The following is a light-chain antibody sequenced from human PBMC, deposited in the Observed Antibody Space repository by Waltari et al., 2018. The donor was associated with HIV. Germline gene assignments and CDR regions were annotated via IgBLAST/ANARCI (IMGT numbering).Light chain of an antibody. CDR3: GTWDSSLSAGL. V-gene: IGLV1-51*01. Sequence: QSVLTQPPSVSAAPGQKVTISCSESSSNIGDNYVSWYQQLPGTAPKLLIYDNNKRPSGIPDRFSASKSGTSATLGITGLQTGDEADYYCGTWDSSLSAGLFGGGTKLTVL. CDR1: SSNIGDNY. J-gene: IGLJ2*01. CDR2: DNN.